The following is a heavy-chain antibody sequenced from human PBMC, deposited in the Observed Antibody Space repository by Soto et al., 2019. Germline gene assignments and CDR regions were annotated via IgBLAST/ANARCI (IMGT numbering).Heavy chain of an antibody. CDR3: ATVHSSGIFYLLDT. J-gene: IGHJ5*02. Sequence: ASVKVSCKASGGTFGSYVISWLRQAPGQGLEWMGGIMPIFGTPNYAQKFRGRVTISADESTSTAYLELSSLTSDDTAVYYCATVHSSGIFYLLDTWGQGTLVTVSS. D-gene: IGHD3-10*01. CDR2: IMPIFGTP. V-gene: IGHV1-69*13. CDR1: GGTFGSYV.